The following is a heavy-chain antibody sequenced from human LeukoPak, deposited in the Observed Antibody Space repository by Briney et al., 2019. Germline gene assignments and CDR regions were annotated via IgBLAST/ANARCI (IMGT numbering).Heavy chain of an antibody. CDR2: IYTSGST. CDR3: ARHLYYYYGMDV. J-gene: IGHJ6*02. V-gene: IGHV4-61*02. Sequence: SETLSLTFTVSGGSISRGGFYWSWIRQPPGKGLEWIGRIYTSGSTNYNPSLKSRVTISVDTSKNQFSLKLSSVTAADTAVYYCARHLYYYYGMDVWGQGTTVTVSS. CDR1: GGSISRGGFY.